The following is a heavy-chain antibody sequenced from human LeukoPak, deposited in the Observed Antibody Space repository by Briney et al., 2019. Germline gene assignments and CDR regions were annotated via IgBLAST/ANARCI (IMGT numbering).Heavy chain of an antibody. CDR2: ISGSGGTT. CDR3: AKSPTVDAAFDI. V-gene: IGHV3-23*01. Sequence: PGGSLRLSCAASGFTFSTYAMSWVRQAPGKGLEWVSGISGSGGTTYYADSVKGRFTVSRDSSKNTLFLHMNSLRAEDTALYYCAKSPTVDAAFDIWGQGTMVTVSS. CDR1: GFTFSTYA. D-gene: IGHD4-23*01. J-gene: IGHJ3*02.